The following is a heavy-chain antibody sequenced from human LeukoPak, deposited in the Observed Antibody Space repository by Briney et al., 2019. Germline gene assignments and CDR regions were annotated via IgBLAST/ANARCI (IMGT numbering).Heavy chain of an antibody. Sequence: PSETLSLNCTVSSCTSSSGSYDWRWTRQPAGKGLEWNARIYTRGSTNYNPSLKSRVTISVDTSKNQFSLKLSSVTAADTAVYYCASSVVVVPAAIGDDAFDIWGQGTMVTVSS. CDR2: IYTRGST. J-gene: IGHJ3*02. CDR1: SCTSSSGSYD. V-gene: IGHV4-61*02. CDR3: ASSVVVVPAAIGDDAFDI. D-gene: IGHD2-2*01.